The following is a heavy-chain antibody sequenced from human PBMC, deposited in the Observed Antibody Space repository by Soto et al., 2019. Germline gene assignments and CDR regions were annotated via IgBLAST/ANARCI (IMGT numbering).Heavy chain of an antibody. D-gene: IGHD2-15*01. J-gene: IGHJ4*02. CDR3: AKDHRNGGSRIDY. CDR1: GFSFRSHG. V-gene: IGHV3-30*18. CDR2: ISYDGSNS. Sequence: QVQLVESGGGVVQPGRSLRLSCAASGFSFRSHGMHWVRQAPGKGLEWVAVISYDGSNSYYADSVKGRFTISRDNSNNALYLQGSSLRPEDTAVYFCAKDHRNGGSRIDYWGQGTLVTVSS.